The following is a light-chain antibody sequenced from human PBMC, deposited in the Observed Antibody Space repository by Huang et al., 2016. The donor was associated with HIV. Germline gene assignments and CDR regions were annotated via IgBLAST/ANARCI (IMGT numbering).Light chain of an antibody. Sequence: DIQMTQSPSFLSASVGDRVTITCRSSQGITNSLAWYQEKPGKAPMRLVSASSRLESGVPSRFRGSGSGTEYSLTISGVHPEDFATYYCQQYYGTPTFGQGTKVEIK. CDR3: QQYYGTPT. J-gene: IGKJ1*01. CDR2: ASS. CDR1: QGITNS. V-gene: IGKV1-NL1*01.